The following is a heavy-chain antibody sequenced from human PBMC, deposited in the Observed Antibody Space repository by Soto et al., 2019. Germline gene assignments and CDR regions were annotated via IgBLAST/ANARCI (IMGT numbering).Heavy chain of an antibody. V-gene: IGHV1-18*01. D-gene: IGHD5-18*01. CDR3: ARENVLSYVYTAMVDYFDY. J-gene: IGHJ4*02. CDR2: ISGYNGDT. CDR1: GYTFNTYS. Sequence: QVQLVQSGAEVKKPGASVKVSCKASGYTFNTYSISWVRQAPGQGLEWMGWISGYNGDTHYAQTFQGRVTMTTDTSTSTAYMELRSLRSDDTAMYYCARENVLSYVYTAMVDYFDYCGQGTLVTVSS.